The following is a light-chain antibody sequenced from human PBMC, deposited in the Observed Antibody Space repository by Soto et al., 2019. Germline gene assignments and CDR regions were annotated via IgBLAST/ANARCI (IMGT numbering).Light chain of an antibody. CDR1: QSVYKNF. CDR3: QQYGSAPPT. Sequence: DIVLTQSPGTLYLSPGERATLSCRASQSVYKNFLAWYQQKPGQAPRLLINGASNRATGIPDRFSGSGSGADFSLSISRLEPEDFAVYYCQQYGSAPPTCGGGTKL. CDR2: GAS. V-gene: IGKV3-20*01. J-gene: IGKJ4*01.